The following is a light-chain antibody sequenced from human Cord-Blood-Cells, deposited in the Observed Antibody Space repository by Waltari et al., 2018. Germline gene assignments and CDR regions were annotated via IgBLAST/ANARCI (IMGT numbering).Light chain of an antibody. CDR2: DGS. CDR1: SSDVGSYNL. Sequence: QSALTQPASVSGSPGQSITISCTGTSSDVGSYNLVSWDQQHPGKTPKLKIYDGSKRPSGGSNRFSGSKSGNTASLTISGLQAEDEADYYCCSYAGSSTWVFGGGTKLTVL. V-gene: IGLV2-23*01. J-gene: IGLJ3*02. CDR3: CSYAGSSTWV.